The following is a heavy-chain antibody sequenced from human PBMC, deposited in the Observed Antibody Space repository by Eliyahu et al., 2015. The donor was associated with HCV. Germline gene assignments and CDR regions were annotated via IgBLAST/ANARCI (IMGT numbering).Heavy chain of an antibody. CDR1: GFTFSNYA. CDR3: AKVREHTSKWFFFDF. Sequence: EVQLLESGGGLVQPGGSLRLFCAASGFTFSNYAMAWXRQAPGKGLEWVSSIYISXDGTHYADSGGDTYYADSVTGRFTISRDNSRNTLFLQMNSLRAEDTAIYYCAKVREHTSKWFFFDFWGQGTLVTVSS. CDR2: IYISXDGTHYADSGGDT. J-gene: IGHJ4*02. D-gene: IGHD3-22*01. V-gene: IGHV3-23*01.